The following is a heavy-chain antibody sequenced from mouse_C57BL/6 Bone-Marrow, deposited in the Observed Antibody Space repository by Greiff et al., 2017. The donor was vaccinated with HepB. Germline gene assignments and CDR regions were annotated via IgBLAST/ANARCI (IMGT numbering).Heavy chain of an antibody. J-gene: IGHJ3*01. Sequence: VQLQQSGAELVRPGASVKLSCTASGFNIKDYYLHWVKQRPEQGLEWIGRIDPEDGDTEYAPQFQGKATMTADTSSNTAYLQLSSLTSEDTAVYYCTTGLYYGNFWFAYWGQGTLVTVSA. CDR1: GFNIKDYY. V-gene: IGHV14-1*01. D-gene: IGHD2-1*01. CDR3: TTGLYYGNFWFAY. CDR2: IDPEDGDT.